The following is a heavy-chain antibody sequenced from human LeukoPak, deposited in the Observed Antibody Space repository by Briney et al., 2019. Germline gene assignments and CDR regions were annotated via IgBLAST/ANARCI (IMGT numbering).Heavy chain of an antibody. D-gene: IGHD1-26*01. J-gene: IGHJ3*02. CDR1: GFTFRKYW. CDR2: INPDDEST. Sequence: GGSLRLSCAASGFTFRKYWLHWVRQAPGKGLVWVSRINPDDESTSYADSVKGRFTISRDNAKSTLYLQMNSLRAEDTAVYYCVTIVETTIDAFDIWGQGTMVTVSS. CDR3: VTIVETTIDAFDI. V-gene: IGHV3-74*01.